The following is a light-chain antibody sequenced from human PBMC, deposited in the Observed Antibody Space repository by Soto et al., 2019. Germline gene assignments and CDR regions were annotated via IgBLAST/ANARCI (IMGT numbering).Light chain of an antibody. CDR2: GAS. J-gene: IGKJ5*01. V-gene: IGKV3-15*01. CDR1: QSVLTK. Sequence: EILMTQTQDTLYVSPGEGATLSCSASQSVLTKLAWYQQKAGQAPRLLIYGASTRATGIPDRFSGSGSGTEFTLTISSLQSEDFAVYYCQQYNSWPPITFGQGTRLEIK. CDR3: QQYNSWPPIT.